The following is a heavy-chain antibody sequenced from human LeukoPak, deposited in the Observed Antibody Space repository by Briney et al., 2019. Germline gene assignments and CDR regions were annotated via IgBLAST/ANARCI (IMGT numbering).Heavy chain of an antibody. V-gene: IGHV4-4*07. CDR2: IYSSGST. Sequence: SETLSLTCTVSGGSISSYYWSWIRQPAGKGLEWIGRIYSSGSTSYNPSFTSRVTMSVDTSKNQFSLKLHSVTAADTAVYYCARGFGEKVFDIWGHGTVVTVSS. J-gene: IGHJ3*02. CDR3: ARGFGEKVFDI. CDR1: GGSISSYY. D-gene: IGHD3-10*01.